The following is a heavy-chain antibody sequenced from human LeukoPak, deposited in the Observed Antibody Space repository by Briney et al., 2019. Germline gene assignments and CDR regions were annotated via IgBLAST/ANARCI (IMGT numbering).Heavy chain of an antibody. CDR2: IKNDGTTT. J-gene: IGHJ4*02. CDR1: GFSFRNYW. V-gene: IGHV3-74*01. CDR3: AGSAYYYDSSGYYMVDY. Sequence: GGSLRLSCAASGFSFRNYWMHWVRQPPGKGLVCVSRIKNDGTTTKYADSVKGRFTISRDNAKNTLYLQMSNLRAEDTAVYYCAGSAYYYDSSGYYMVDYWGQGTLVSVSS. D-gene: IGHD3-22*01.